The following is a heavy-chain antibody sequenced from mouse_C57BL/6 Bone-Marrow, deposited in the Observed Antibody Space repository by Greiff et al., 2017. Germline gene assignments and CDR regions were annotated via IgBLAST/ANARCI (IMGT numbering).Heavy chain of an antibody. CDR3: TRGITTVVAGDY. D-gene: IGHD1-1*01. J-gene: IGHJ2*01. CDR1: GYTFTDYE. V-gene: IGHV1-15*01. Sequence: VQLVASGAELVRPGASVTLSCKASGYTFTDYEMHWVKQTPVHGLEWIGAIDPETGGTAYNQKFKGKAILTADKSSSTAYMELRSLTSEDSAVYYCTRGITTVVAGDYWGQGTTLTVSS. CDR2: IDPETGGT.